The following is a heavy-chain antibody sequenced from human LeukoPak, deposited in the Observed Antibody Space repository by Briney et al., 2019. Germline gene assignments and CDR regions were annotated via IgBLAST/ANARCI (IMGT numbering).Heavy chain of an antibody. D-gene: IGHD3-22*01. CDR2: INPNSGGT. V-gene: IGHV1-2*02. CDR1: GYTFTGYY. J-gene: IGHJ5*02. CDR3: ARDDDSNGSGSWFDP. Sequence: ASVTVSCKASGYTFTGYYMHWVRQAPGQGLEWMGWINPNSGGTNYAQKFQGRVTMTRDTSISTAYMELSRLRSDDTAVYYCARDDDSNGSGSWFDPWGQGTLVTVSS.